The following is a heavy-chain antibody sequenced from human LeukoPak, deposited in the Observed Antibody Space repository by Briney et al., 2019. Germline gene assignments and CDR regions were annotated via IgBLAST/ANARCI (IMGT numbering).Heavy chain of an antibody. CDR2: IIPIFGTA. J-gene: IGHJ4*02. D-gene: IGHD3-22*01. CDR1: GGTFSSYA. Sequence: GASVTVSCKASGGTFSSYAISWVRQAPGQGLEWMGGIIPIFGTANYAQKFQGRVTITADESTSTAYMELSSLRSEDTAVYYCARGQAERVYDSSGYYYLVAEYYFDYWGQGTLVTVSS. V-gene: IGHV1-69*13. CDR3: ARGQAERVYDSSGYYYLVAEYYFDY.